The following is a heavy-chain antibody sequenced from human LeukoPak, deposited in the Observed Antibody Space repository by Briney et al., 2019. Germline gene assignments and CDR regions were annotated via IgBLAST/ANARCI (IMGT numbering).Heavy chain of an antibody. V-gene: IGHV1-2*02. CDR1: GYTFTDYY. CDR3: ARDRGSGNFDY. J-gene: IGHJ4*02. Sequence: GASVKVSCKASGYTFTDYYLHWVRQAPAQGLEWMGWINPKSGVTKYAQKFQGRVTMTRDTSISTAYMELSRLRSDDTAVYYCARDRGSGNFDYWGQGTLVTVSS. CDR2: INPKSGVT. D-gene: IGHD3-10*01.